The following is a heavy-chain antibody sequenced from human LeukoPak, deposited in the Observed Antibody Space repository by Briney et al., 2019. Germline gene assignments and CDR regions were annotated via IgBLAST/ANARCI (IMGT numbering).Heavy chain of an antibody. CDR1: GFTFASYA. CDR3: AKLAGSSYYYDSSGSYFPDY. CDR2: IRSRRGNT. V-gene: IGHV3-23*01. D-gene: IGHD3-22*01. J-gene: IGHJ4*02. Sequence: GGSLRLSCAASGFTFASYAMSWVRQSPRKGLEWVSLIRSRRGNTHYADSVKGRFTISRDNSKNTLYLQMNSLTAEDTAVYYCAKLAGSSYYYDSSGSYFPDYWGQGTLVTVSS.